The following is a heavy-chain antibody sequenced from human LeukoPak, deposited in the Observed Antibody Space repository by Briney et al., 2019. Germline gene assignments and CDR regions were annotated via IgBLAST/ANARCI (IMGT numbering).Heavy chain of an antibody. CDR3: ALRYFDRDY. Sequence: SETLSLTCTVSGGSISSSNYYWVWIRQPPGKGLEWVGSIYYSGITYYNPSLKSRVTISVDTSKNQFSLKLSSVTAADTAVYYCALRYFDRDYWGQGTLVTVST. D-gene: IGHD3-9*01. CDR1: GGSISSSNYY. CDR2: IYYSGIT. J-gene: IGHJ4*02. V-gene: IGHV4-39*01.